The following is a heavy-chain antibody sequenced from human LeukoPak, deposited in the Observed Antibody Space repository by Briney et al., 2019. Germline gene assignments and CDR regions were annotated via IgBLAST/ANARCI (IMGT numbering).Heavy chain of an antibody. Sequence: SETLSLTCAVYGGSFSGYYWSWVRQPPGKGLEWIGEINHSGSTNYNPSLKSRVTISVDTSKNQFSLKLSSVTAADTAVYYCARGLVGYDFWSGYFGTTFDYWGQGTLVTVSS. V-gene: IGHV4-34*01. J-gene: IGHJ4*02. D-gene: IGHD3-3*01. CDR3: ARGLVGYDFWSGYFGTTFDY. CDR1: GGSFSGYY. CDR2: INHSGST.